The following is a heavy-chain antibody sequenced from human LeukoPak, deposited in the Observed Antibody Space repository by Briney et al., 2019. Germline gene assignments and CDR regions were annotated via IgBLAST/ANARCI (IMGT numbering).Heavy chain of an antibody. D-gene: IGHD2-15*01. J-gene: IGHJ3*02. CDR3: ARDPGYCSGGSCYSRHAFDI. V-gene: IGHV1-2*04. Sequence: GASVKVSCKASGYTFTGYYMHWVRQAPGRGLEWMGWINPNSGGTNYAQKFQGWVTMTRDTSISTAYMELSRLRSDDTAVYYCARDPGYCSGGSCYSRHAFDIWGQGTMFTVSS. CDR1: GYTFTGYY. CDR2: INPNSGGT.